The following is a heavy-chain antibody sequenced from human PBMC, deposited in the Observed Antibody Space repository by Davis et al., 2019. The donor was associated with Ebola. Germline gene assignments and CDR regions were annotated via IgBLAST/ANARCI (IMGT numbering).Heavy chain of an antibody. V-gene: IGHV4-39*01. J-gene: IGHJ4*02. CDR2: IYYSGST. D-gene: IGHD6-19*01. CDR3: AKIAVAGKAFDY. Sequence: PSETLSLTCTVSGGSISSSSYYWGWIRQPPGKGLEWIGSIYYSGSTYYNPSLKSRVTISVDTSKNQFSLKLSSVTAADTAVYYCAKIAVAGKAFDYWGQGTLVTVSS. CDR1: GGSISSSSYY.